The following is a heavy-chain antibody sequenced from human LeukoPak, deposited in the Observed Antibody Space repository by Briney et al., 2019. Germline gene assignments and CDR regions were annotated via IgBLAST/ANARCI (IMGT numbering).Heavy chain of an antibody. V-gene: IGHV3-23*01. CDR2: ISGSGGST. CDR3: AKGSGLTGTFFDY. CDR1: GFTFSSYA. Sequence: GGSLRLSCAAPGFTFSSYAMSWVRQAPGRGLEWVSTISGSGGSTYYAGSVKGRFTISRDNSKNTLYLQMNSLRAEDTAVYYCAKGSGLTGTFFDYWGQGTLVTVSS. J-gene: IGHJ4*02. D-gene: IGHD7-27*01.